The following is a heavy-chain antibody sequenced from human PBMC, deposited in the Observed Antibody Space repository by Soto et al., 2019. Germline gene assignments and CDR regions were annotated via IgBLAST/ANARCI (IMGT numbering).Heavy chain of an antibody. D-gene: IGHD6-6*01. Sequence: GASVKVSCKASEYTFSAYYIHWVRQAPGQGLEWMGWINPSNGDTNYTQNFQGRVTMTRDMSITTAYMDLKSLRYDDTAVYFCARLGKYRTSAGQLDYWGQGTLVTVSS. CDR2: INPSNGDT. J-gene: IGHJ4*02. V-gene: IGHV1-2*02. CDR3: ARLGKYRTSAGQLDY. CDR1: EYTFSAYY.